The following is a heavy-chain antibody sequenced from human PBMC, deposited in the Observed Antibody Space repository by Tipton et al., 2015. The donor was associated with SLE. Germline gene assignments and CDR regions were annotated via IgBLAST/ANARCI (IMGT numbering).Heavy chain of an antibody. CDR2: IYYSGST. J-gene: IGHJ2*01. Sequence: TLSLTCTVSGGSISSSSYYWGWIRQPPGKGLEWIGSIYYSGSTYYNPSLKSRVTISVDTSKNQFSLKLSSVTAADTAVYYCAREALAVAGTGRWYFDLWGRGTLVAVSS. CDR1: GGSISSSSYY. D-gene: IGHD6-19*01. V-gene: IGHV4-39*07. CDR3: AREALAVAGTGRWYFDL.